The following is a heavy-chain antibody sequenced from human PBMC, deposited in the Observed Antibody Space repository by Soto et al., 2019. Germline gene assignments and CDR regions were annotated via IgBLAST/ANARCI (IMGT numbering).Heavy chain of an antibody. CDR3: ARDSRPVTL. J-gene: IGHJ4*02. V-gene: IGHV3-11*01. D-gene: IGHD2-15*01. CDR2: ISSSDNTI. CDR1: GFTFSDYY. Sequence: GGSLRLSCAAFGFTFSDYYMNWIRQAPGKGLEWVSNISSSDNTICYADSVKGRFTISRDNAKNSLYLQMSSLRAEDTAVYYCARDSRPVTLWGQGTLVTVSS.